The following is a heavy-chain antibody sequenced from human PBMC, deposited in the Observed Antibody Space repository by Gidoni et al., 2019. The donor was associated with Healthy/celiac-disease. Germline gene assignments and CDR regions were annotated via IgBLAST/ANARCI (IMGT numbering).Heavy chain of an antibody. V-gene: IGHV4-30-4*01. CDR1: GGSISSGDYY. J-gene: IGHJ5*02. CDR2: IYYSGST. D-gene: IGHD2-2*01. CDR3: ARRVVVPAAENWFDP. Sequence: QVQLQESGPGLVKPSQTLSLTCTVSGGSISSGDYYWSWIRQPPGKGLEWIGYIYYSGSTSYNPSLKSRVTISVDTSKNQFSLKLSSVTAADTAVYYCARRVVVPAAENWFDPWGQGTLVTVSS.